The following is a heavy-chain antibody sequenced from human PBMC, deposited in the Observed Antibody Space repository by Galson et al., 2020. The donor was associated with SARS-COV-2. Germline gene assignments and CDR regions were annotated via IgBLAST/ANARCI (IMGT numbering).Heavy chain of an antibody. CDR3: AHRPMVRGVMSNVNWFDP. D-gene: IGHD3-10*01. CDR2: IYWDDDK. Sequence: SAPTLVKPTQTLTLTCTFSGFSLSTSGVGVGWIRQPPGKALEWLALIYWDDDKRYSTSLKSRLTITKDTSKNQVVLTMTNMDPVDTATYYCAHRPMVRGVMSNVNWFDPWGQGTLVTVSS. J-gene: IGHJ5*02. CDR1: GFSLSTSGVG. V-gene: IGHV2-5*02.